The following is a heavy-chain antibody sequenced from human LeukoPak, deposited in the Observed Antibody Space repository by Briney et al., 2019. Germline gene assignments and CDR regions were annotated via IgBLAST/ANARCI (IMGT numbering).Heavy chain of an antibody. J-gene: IGHJ4*02. V-gene: IGHV3-23*01. Sequence: GGSLRLSCAVSGFTFSSYAMSWVRQAPGKGLEWVSAISGSSGSTYFADSVKGRFTISRDNSKNTVYLQMSSLRAEDTAVYYCAKSVIWFGELSHFDYWGQGTLVTVSS. CDR1: GFTFSSYA. D-gene: IGHD3-10*01. CDR2: ISGSSGST. CDR3: AKSVIWFGELSHFDY.